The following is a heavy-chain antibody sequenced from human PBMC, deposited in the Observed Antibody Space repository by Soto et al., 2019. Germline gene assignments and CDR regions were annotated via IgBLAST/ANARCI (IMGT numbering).Heavy chain of an antibody. V-gene: IGHV4-34*01. D-gene: IGHD6-13*01. CDR1: GGSFSGYY. J-gene: IGHJ6*02. CDR2: INHSGST. CDR3: ARGPSSWRYYYYGMDV. Sequence: PSETLSLTCAVYGGSFSGYYWSWIRQPPGKGLEWIGEINHSGSTNYNPSLKSRVTISVDTSKNQFSLKLSSVTAADTAVYYCARGPSSWRYYYYGMDVWGQGTTVTVSS.